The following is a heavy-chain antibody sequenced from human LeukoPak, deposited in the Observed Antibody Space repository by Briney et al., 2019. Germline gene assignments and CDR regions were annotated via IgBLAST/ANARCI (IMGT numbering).Heavy chain of an antibody. V-gene: IGHV3-23*01. D-gene: IGHD3-10*01. CDR1: GFTFSSYW. J-gene: IGHJ4*02. CDR2: ISGGGDVT. CDR3: ARDSSMLRGPLVIYYFDF. Sequence: PGGSLRLSCAASGFTFSSYWMHWVRQAPGKGLVWVSTISGGGDVTYYADSVKGRFTISRDNSKNTLYLQMNSLRVEDTAVYYCARDSSMLRGPLVIYYFDFWGQGTLVTVSS.